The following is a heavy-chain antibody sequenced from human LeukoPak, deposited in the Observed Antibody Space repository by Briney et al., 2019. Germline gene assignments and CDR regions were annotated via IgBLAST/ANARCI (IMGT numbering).Heavy chain of an antibody. CDR2: ISTSGGST. J-gene: IGHJ4*02. V-gene: IGHV3-23*01. CDR1: GFSFSSYA. D-gene: IGHD2-21*02. Sequence: GGSLRLSCAASGFSFSSYAMSWVRQAPGKGLEWVSSISTSGGSTYYADSVKGRFTISRDNSKNALHLQMNSLRAEDTAAYYCAKATTASPRNFDYWGQGTLVTVSP. CDR3: AKATTASPRNFDY.